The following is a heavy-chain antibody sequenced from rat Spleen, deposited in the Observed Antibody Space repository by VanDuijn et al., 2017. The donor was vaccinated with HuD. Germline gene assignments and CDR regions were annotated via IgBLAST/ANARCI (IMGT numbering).Heavy chain of an antibody. Sequence: EVQLVESGGGLVQPGRSMKLSCAASGFTFSDYGVAWVRQAPTTGLEWVATISSDGGRNFYRDSVKGRFTISRDIPKNTVYLQMDSLRSEDSATYYCATTPLYYSGDPFYFDYWGQGVMVTVSS. CDR2: ISSDGGRN. V-gene: IGHV5-29*01. CDR3: ATTPLYYSGDPFYFDY. CDR1: GFTFSDYG. J-gene: IGHJ2*01. D-gene: IGHD1-1*01.